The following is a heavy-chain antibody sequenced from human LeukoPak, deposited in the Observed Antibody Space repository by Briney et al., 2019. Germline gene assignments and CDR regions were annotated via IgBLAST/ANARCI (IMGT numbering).Heavy chain of an antibody. CDR2: ISAYNGNT. Sequence: GASVTVSCKASGYTFTSYGISWVRQAPGQGLEWMGWISAYNGNTNYAQKVQGRVTMTTDTSTSTAYMELRSLRSDETAVYYCARDVDGSGRGHHDYWGQGTLVTVSS. CDR1: GYTFTSYG. D-gene: IGHD3-10*01. V-gene: IGHV1-18*01. J-gene: IGHJ4*02. CDR3: ARDVDGSGRGHHDY.